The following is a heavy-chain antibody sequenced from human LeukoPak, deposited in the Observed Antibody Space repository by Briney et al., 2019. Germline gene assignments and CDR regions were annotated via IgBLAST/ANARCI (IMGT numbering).Heavy chain of an antibody. CDR2: ISFDGSLR. J-gene: IGHJ5*02. D-gene: IGHD5-12*01. V-gene: IGHV3-30*04. CDR1: GFPFSTSA. CDR3: SRGWLRTNPLDP. Sequence: GGSLRLSCAASGFPFSTSAMHWVCQTPGKGLEWVAVISFDGSLRYAADSLKGRFTVSRDNSNNTVYLGMNSLRREDTAVYYCSRGWLRTNPLDPWGQGTLVTVSS.